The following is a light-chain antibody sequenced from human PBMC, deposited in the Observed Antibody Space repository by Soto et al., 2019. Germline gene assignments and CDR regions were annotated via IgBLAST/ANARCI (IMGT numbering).Light chain of an antibody. J-gene: IGLJ2*01. CDR1: SSDVGCYNF. V-gene: IGLV2-14*03. CDR2: NVY. Sequence: QSALTQPASVSGSPGQSITISCTGTSSDVGCYNFVSWYQQHPGKAPKLMLYNVYDRPSGISHRFSGSRSGNTASLTISGLQAEDEAHYYCNSYTSSSTLVFRGGTKLTVL. CDR3: NSYTSSSTLV.